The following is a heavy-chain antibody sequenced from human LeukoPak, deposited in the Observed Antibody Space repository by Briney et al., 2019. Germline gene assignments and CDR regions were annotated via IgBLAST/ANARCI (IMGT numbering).Heavy chain of an antibody. Sequence: SQTLSLTCTVSGGSISSGGYYWSWIRQHPGKGLEWIGYIYYSGSTCYNPSLKSRVTISVDTSKNQFSLKLSSVTAADTAVYYCALTTRVGAPMAWGQGTLVTVSS. V-gene: IGHV4-31*03. CDR2: IYYSGST. CDR3: ALTTRVGAPMA. CDR1: GGSISSGGYY. J-gene: IGHJ5*02. D-gene: IGHD1-26*01.